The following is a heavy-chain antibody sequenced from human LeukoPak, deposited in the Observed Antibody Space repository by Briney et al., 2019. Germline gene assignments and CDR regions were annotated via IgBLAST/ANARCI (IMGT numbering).Heavy chain of an antibody. J-gene: IGHJ4*02. CDR2: VYYSGNT. V-gene: IGHV4-59*01. CDR3: ARAGGYVLYFDS. CDR1: GGSISGYY. D-gene: IGHD5-12*01. Sequence: SETLSLTCTVSGGSISGYYWSWIRQSPGKGLEWIGYVYYSGNTNHNPSLKSRVTISVDTSKNQFSLKLSSVTAADTAVYYCARAGGYVLYFDSWGQGTLVTVSS.